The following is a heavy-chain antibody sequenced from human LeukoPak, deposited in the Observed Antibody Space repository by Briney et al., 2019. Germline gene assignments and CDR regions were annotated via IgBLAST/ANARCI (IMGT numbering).Heavy chain of an antibody. V-gene: IGHV4-34*01. CDR3: ARGGITIFGVATNYYYYYGMDV. CDR2: INHSGST. J-gene: IGHJ6*02. Sequence: SETLSLTCTVSGGSISSYYWSWIRQPPGKGLEWIGEINHSGSTNYNPSLKSRVTISVDTFKNQFSLKLSSVTAADTAVYYCARGGITIFGVATNYYYYYGMDVWGQGTTVTVSS. CDR1: GGSISSYY. D-gene: IGHD3-3*01.